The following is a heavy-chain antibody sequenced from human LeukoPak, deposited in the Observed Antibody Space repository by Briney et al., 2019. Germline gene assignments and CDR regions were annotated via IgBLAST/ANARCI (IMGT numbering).Heavy chain of an antibody. D-gene: IGHD4-11*01. CDR3: ARDRVTRPSDAFDI. CDR1: GFTFSSYS. Sequence: PGGSLRLSCAASGFTFSSYSMNWVRQAPGKGLEWVSSISSSSSYIYYADSVKGRFTISIDNAKNSLYLQMNSLRAEDTAVYYCARDRVTRPSDAFDIWGQGTMVTVSS. CDR2: ISSSSSYI. V-gene: IGHV3-21*01. J-gene: IGHJ3*02.